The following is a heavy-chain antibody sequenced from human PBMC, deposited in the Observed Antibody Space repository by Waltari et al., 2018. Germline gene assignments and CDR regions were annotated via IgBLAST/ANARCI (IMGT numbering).Heavy chain of an antibody. J-gene: IGHJ5*02. CDR1: EFTFINFD. Sequence: EVQLLESGGGLIQPGGSLRLSCVASEFTFINFDMAWVRQAPGKGLEWVSLFSSDGGGTFYADSVKGRFAISRDNSKNTLYLQMNSLRADDTAVYYCARPGYCDNSGCLHWFDTWGQGTLVTVSS. CDR3: ARPGYCDNSGCLHWFDT. CDR2: FSSDGGGT. D-gene: IGHD2-8*01. V-gene: IGHV3-23*01.